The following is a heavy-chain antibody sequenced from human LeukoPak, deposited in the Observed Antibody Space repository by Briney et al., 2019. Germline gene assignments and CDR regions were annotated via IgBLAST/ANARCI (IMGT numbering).Heavy chain of an antibody. V-gene: IGHV1-69*06. CDR1: GYSFTSYA. Sequence: ASVKVSCKASGYSFTSYAISWVRQAPGQGLEWMGGIIPIFGTANYAQKFQGRVTITADKSTSTAYMELSSLRSEDTAVYYCAREPSDYDFGPMDVWGKGTTVTVSS. D-gene: IGHD3-3*01. CDR3: AREPSDYDFGPMDV. CDR2: IIPIFGTA. J-gene: IGHJ6*03.